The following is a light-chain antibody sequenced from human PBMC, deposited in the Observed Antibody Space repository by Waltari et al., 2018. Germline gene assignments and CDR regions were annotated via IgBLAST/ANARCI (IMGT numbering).Light chain of an antibody. J-gene: IGLJ2*01. CDR3: YTFTSSGTWV. CDR1: SDVGNYHL. Sequence: QSALTQPASVSGSPGQSITISCTSDVGNYHLVSWYQQRPGTAPKLKIYGATKRPSGVSDRFSGSKSVNTASLTISGLQAEDEADYNCYTFTSSGTWVFGGGTKLTVL. CDR2: GAT. V-gene: IGLV2-23*01.